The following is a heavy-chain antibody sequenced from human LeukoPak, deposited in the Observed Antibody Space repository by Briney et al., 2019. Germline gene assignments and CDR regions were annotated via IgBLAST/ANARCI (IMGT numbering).Heavy chain of an antibody. J-gene: IGHJ4*02. CDR1: GYTLTELS. CDR3: ATEGQWLLLHYFDS. V-gene: IGHV1-24*01. Sequence: ASVKVSCKVSGYTLTELSIHWVRQAPGKGLDWMGGFDPEDSEPIYAEKFHDRATMTEDTSTDTAYLELSRLTSEDTAVYYCATEGQWLLLHYFDSWGQGTLVTVSS. CDR2: FDPEDSEP. D-gene: IGHD6-19*01.